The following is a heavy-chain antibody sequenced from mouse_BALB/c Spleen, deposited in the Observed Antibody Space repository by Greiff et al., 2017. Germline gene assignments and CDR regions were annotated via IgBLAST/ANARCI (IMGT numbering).Heavy chain of an antibody. Sequence: VQRVESGPGLVAPSQSLSITCTVSGFSLTSYGVHWVRQPPGKGLEWLGVIWAGGSTNYNSALMSRLSISKDNSKSQVFLKMNSLQTDDTAKYYCASSTVVATDWFAYWGQGTLVTVSA. CDR1: GFSLTSYG. J-gene: IGHJ3*01. CDR2: IWAGGST. D-gene: IGHD1-1*01. V-gene: IGHV2-9*02. CDR3: ASSTVVATDWFAY.